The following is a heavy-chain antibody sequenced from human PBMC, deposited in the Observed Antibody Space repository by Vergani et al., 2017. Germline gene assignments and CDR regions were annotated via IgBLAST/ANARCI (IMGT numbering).Heavy chain of an antibody. Sequence: EVQLVQSGAEVKKPGESLRISCKGSRYSFTSYWISWVRQMPGKGLEWMGRIDPSDSYTNYSPSFQGHVTISADKSISTAYLQWSSLTASDTAMYYCARVGWSYYDSSGYYYAPGGWFDPWGQGTLVTVSS. D-gene: IGHD3-22*01. CDR2: IDPSDSYT. V-gene: IGHV5-10-1*03. CDR1: RYSFTSYW. J-gene: IGHJ5*02. CDR3: ARVGWSYYDSSGYYYAPGGWFDP.